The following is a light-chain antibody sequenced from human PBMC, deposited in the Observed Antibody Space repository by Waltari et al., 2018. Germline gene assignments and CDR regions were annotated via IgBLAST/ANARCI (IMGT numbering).Light chain of an antibody. CDR2: LGS. CDR1: QTLLQSNGNNY. CDR3: MQVLQTPFT. V-gene: IGKV2-28*01. J-gene: IGKJ3*01. Sequence: DIVMTQSPLSLPVTPGEPASISCSSSQTLLQSNGNNYLDWYLQKPGQSPQLLIYLGSNRASGVPDRFSGSGSGTDFTLKISRVEAEDVGIYYCMQVLQTPFTFGPGTKVDI.